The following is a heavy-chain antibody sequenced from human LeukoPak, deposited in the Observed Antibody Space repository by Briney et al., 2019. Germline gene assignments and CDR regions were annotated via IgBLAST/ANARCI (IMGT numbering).Heavy chain of an antibody. CDR2: IYYSGST. CDR3: ARPGDYYDSSGYLAFDI. J-gene: IGHJ3*02. D-gene: IGHD3-22*01. CDR1: GGSISSYY. V-gene: IGHV4-59*08. Sequence: SATLSLTCTVSGGSISSYYWSWVRQPPGKGLEWIGYIYYSGSTNYNPSLKSRVTISVDTSKNQFSLKLSSVTAADTAVYYCARPGDYYDSSGYLAFDIWGQGTMVTVSS.